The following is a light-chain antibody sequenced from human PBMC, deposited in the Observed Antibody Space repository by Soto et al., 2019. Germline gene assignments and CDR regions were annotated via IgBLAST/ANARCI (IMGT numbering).Light chain of an antibody. CDR1: PSVGRY. CDR3: QYHTDWPPYT. CDR2: DSS. V-gene: IGKV3-11*02. J-gene: IGKJ2*01. Sequence: EMVLTQSPANLSLSPGDRATLSCRASPSVGRYLALYQHRPGQAPILLIYDSSNRVTGIPARFSGNGSRRDFTLTISSLEPEDFAVYYCQYHTDWPPYTFGQGTTLAI.